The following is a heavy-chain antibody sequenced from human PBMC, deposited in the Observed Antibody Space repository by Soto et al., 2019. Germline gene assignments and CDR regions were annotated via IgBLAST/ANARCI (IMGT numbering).Heavy chain of an antibody. D-gene: IGHD3-22*01. Sequence: EVQLVESGGGLVQPGRSLRLSCAASGFTFDDYAMHWVRQAPGKGLEWVSGISWNSGSIGYADSVKGRFTISRDNAKNSLYLQMNSLRAEDTALYYCASTPSHYYDSSGVGWFDPWGQGTLVTVSS. CDR2: ISWNSGSI. J-gene: IGHJ5*02. CDR1: GFTFDDYA. V-gene: IGHV3-9*01. CDR3: ASTPSHYYDSSGVGWFDP.